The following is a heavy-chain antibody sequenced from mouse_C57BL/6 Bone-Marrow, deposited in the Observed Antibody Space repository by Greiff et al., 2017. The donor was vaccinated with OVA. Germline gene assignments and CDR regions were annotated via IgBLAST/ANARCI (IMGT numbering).Heavy chain of an antibody. CDR3: ARVGYYDYPWFAY. J-gene: IGHJ3*01. Sequence: EVKLVESGGGLVKPGGSLKLSCAASGFTFSSYAMSWVRQTPEKRLEWVATISDGGSYTYYPDNVKGRFTISRDNAKNNLYLQMSHLKSEDTAMYYCARVGYYDYPWFAYWGQGTLVTVSA. D-gene: IGHD2-4*01. CDR1: GFTFSSYA. V-gene: IGHV5-4*03. CDR2: ISDGGSYT.